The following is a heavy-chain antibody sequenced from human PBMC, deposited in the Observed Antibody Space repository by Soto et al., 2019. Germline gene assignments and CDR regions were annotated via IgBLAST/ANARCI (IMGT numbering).Heavy chain of an antibody. Sequence: SETLSLTCAVSGGSISSGGYSWSWIRQPPGRGLEWIGYIYHSGSTYYNPSLKSRVTISVDRSKNQFSLKLSSVTAADTAVYYCARDREDGSGSYYFDPWGQGTLVTVSS. D-gene: IGHD3-10*01. CDR1: GGSISSGGYS. CDR2: IYHSGST. V-gene: IGHV4-30-2*01. CDR3: ARDREDGSGSYYFDP. J-gene: IGHJ5*02.